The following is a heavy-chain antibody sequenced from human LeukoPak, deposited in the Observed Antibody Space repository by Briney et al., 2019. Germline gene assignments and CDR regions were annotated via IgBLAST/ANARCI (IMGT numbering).Heavy chain of an antibody. D-gene: IGHD3-9*01. Sequence: GGSLRLSCAASGFTFRSYDMSWVRQAPGKGLEWVSTLSGSGDSTYYADSVKGRFTISRDNAKNSLYLQMNSLRAEDTAVYYCARTWGYYDILTGYPESMDVWGQGTTVTVSS. CDR1: GFTFRSYD. J-gene: IGHJ6*02. CDR3: ARTWGYYDILTGYPESMDV. V-gene: IGHV3-23*01. CDR2: LSGSGDST.